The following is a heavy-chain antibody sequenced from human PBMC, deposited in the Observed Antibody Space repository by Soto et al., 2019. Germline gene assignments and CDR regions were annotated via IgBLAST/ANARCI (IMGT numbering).Heavy chain of an antibody. J-gene: IGHJ4*02. CDR2: INAGNGNT. Sequence: QVQLVQSGAEVKKPGASVKVSCKASGYTFTSYAMHWVRQAPGQRLEWMGWINAGNGNTKYSQKFQGRVTITRDTSASTAYMELSSLRSEDTAVYYCAREDQVWCSGCHDYWGQGTLVTVSS. CDR3: AREDQVWCSGCHDY. CDR1: GYTFTSYA. V-gene: IGHV1-3*01. D-gene: IGHD6-19*01.